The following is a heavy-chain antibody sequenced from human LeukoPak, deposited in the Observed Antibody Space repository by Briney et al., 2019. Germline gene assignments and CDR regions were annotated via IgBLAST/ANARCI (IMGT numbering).Heavy chain of an antibody. CDR2: IREERGQE. D-gene: IGHD5-18*01. CDR1: GLTVSNHW. CDR3: ASLDTAKQPLANH. V-gene: IGHV3-7*03. J-gene: IGHJ5*02. Sequence: QAGGSLRLSCVASGLTVSNHWMSWVRQAPGKGLEWVANIREERGQEYYVDSVKGRFTISKNSAKNSLYLQMNTLRVEDTAMYYCASLDTAKQPLANHWGQGTLVTVSS.